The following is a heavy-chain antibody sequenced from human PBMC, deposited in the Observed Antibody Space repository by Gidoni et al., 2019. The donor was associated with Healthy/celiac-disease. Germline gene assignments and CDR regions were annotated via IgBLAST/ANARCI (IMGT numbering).Heavy chain of an antibody. CDR1: GYTVTSYG. CDR3: ARDPPHYYDSSGYYYDWFDP. J-gene: IGHJ5*02. Sequence: QVQLVQSGAEVKKPGASVKVSCKASGYTVTSYGISWVRQAPGQGLEWMGWISAYNGNTNYAQKLQGRVTMTTDTSTSTAYMELRSLRSDDTAVYYCARDPPHYYDSSGYYYDWFDPWGQGTLVTVSS. CDR2: ISAYNGNT. D-gene: IGHD3-22*01. V-gene: IGHV1-18*04.